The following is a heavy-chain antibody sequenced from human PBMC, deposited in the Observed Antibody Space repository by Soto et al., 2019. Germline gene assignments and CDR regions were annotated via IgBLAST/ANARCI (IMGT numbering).Heavy chain of an antibody. V-gene: IGHV3-30*18. J-gene: IGHJ4*02. CDR1: GFTFSSYG. CDR2: ISYDGSNK. CDR3: AKAMATIIGDRDLDY. D-gene: IGHD5-12*01. Sequence: GGSLRLSCAASGFTFSSYGMHWVRQAPGKGLEWVAVISYDGSNKYYADSVKGRFTISRDNSKNTLYLQMNSLRAEDTAVYYCAKAMATIIGDRDLDYWGQGTLVTVSS.